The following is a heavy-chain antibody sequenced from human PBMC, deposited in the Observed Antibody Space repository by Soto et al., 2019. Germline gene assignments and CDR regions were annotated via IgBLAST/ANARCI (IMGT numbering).Heavy chain of an antibody. D-gene: IGHD6-13*01. V-gene: IGHV1-18*01. CDR2: ISAYNGNT. J-gene: IGHJ4*02. CDR3: ARNSPQMIYSSSWPYYFDY. Sequence: ASVKVSCKASGYTFTSYGISWVRQAPGQGLEWMGWISAYNGNTNYAQKLQGRVTMTTDTSTSPAYMELRSLRSDDTAVYYCARNSPQMIYSSSWPYYFDYWGQETLVTVSS. CDR1: GYTFTSYG.